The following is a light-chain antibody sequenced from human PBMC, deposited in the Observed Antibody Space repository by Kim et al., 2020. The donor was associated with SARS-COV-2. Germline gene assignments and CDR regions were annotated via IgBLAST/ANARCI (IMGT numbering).Light chain of an antibody. V-gene: IGLV1-47*01. CDR1: SSNIGRNY. CDR2: RDN. Sequence: GQRVTISCSGSSSNIGRNYVYWYQQLPGTPPKLLIYRDNQRPSGVPDRFSGSKSGTSASLAISGLRSEDEADYYCTAWDDSLSGRVFGGGTQLTVL. CDR3: TAWDDSLSGRV. J-gene: IGLJ3*02.